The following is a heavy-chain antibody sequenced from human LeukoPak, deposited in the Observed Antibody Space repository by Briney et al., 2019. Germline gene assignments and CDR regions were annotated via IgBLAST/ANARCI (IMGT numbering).Heavy chain of an antibody. Sequence: GGYLRLSCEVSGLTFSTYWMTWVRQAPGKGLEWVASINQNGREKYYVDSVKGRFTISRVNAKISLYLQMNSLRAEDTAVYYCARDHYYDSSGYGLSYYYGMDVWGQGTTVTVSS. D-gene: IGHD3-22*01. CDR1: GLTFSTYW. V-gene: IGHV3-7*01. J-gene: IGHJ6*02. CDR2: INQNGREK. CDR3: ARDHYYDSSGYGLSYYYGMDV.